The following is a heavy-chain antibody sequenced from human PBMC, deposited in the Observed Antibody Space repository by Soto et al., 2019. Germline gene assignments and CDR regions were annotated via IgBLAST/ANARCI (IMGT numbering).Heavy chain of an antibody. V-gene: IGHV4-39*01. D-gene: IGHD3-10*01. Sequence: ASATLSLTNTVFGGSIRTVSYYWGWIRQPPGKGLEWIGSMYSSGSTYYNPSLKSRVTISVDRSKNQFSLELGCVTAADTAVYYCARHLPYGAGSYAWFDPWGQGILVTVSS. CDR3: ARHLPYGAGSYAWFDP. CDR1: GGSIRTVSYY. J-gene: IGHJ5*02. CDR2: MYSSGST.